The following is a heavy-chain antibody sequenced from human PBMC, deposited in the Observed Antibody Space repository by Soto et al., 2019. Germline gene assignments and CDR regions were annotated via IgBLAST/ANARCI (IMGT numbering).Heavy chain of an antibody. D-gene: IGHD6-13*01. Sequence: SETLSLTCTVSGGSISSQYWSWIRQPPGQGLEWIAYMYYSGSPNYNPSLKSRVTISVDTSKNQFSLNLSFVTAADTAVYYCARGVATGRSDSWGQGTLVTVSS. CDR2: MYYSGSP. J-gene: IGHJ4*02. V-gene: IGHV4-59*11. CDR3: ARGVATGRSDS. CDR1: GGSISSQY.